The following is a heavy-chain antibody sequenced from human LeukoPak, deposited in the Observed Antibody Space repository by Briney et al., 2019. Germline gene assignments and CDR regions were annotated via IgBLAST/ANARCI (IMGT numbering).Heavy chain of an antibody. V-gene: IGHV3-9*01. Sequence: GGSLRLSCAASGFTFDDYAMHWVRQAPGKVLEWVSGISWNSGSIGYADSVKGRFTISRDNAKNSLYLQMNSLRAEDTALYYCAKDRHGYFDYWGQGTLVTVSS. J-gene: IGHJ4*02. CDR1: GFTFDDYA. CDR2: ISWNSGSI. CDR3: AKDRHGYFDY.